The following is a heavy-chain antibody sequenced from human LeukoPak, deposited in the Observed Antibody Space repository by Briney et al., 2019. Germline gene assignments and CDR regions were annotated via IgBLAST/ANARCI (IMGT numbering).Heavy chain of an antibody. J-gene: IGHJ4*02. CDR2: ISGSSTTI. CDR3: AILQPLGSPLNDF. CDR1: GFTFGSYS. Sequence: PGGSLRLSCAASGFTFGSYSMNWVRQAPGKGLEWASYISGSSTTIYYADSVKGRFTVSRDNAENSLHLQMNGLRAEDTAVYYCAILQPLGSPLNDFWGQGTLVTVSS. V-gene: IGHV3-48*01. D-gene: IGHD6-13*01.